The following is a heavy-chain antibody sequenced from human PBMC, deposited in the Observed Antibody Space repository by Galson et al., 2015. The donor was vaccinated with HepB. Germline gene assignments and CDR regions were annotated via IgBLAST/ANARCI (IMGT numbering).Heavy chain of an antibody. CDR1: GGSFSGYY. CDR3: ARGRNYDFWSGYYRSIYYYMDV. D-gene: IGHD3-3*01. J-gene: IGHJ6*03. Sequence: ETLSLTCAVYGGSFSGYYWSWIRQPPGKGLEWIGEINHSGSTNYNPSLKSRVTISVDTSKNQFSLKLSSVTAADTAVYYCARGRNYDFWSGYYRSIYYYMDVWGKGTTVTVSS. CDR2: INHSGST. V-gene: IGHV4-34*01.